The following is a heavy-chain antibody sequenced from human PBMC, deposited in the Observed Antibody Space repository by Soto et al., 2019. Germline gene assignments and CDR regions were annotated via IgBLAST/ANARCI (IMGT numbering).Heavy chain of an antibody. D-gene: IGHD3-9*01. CDR1: GGSISSGGYS. CDR2: IYHSGST. J-gene: IGHJ5*02. CDR3: ARAPPDWLASWDP. Sequence: SETLSLTCAVSGGSISSGGYSWSWIRQPPGKGLEWIGYIYHSGSTYYNPSLKSRVTISVDRSKNQFSLKLSSVTPAHTAVYSCARAPPDWLASWDPWGQGTLVTVSS. V-gene: IGHV4-30-2*01.